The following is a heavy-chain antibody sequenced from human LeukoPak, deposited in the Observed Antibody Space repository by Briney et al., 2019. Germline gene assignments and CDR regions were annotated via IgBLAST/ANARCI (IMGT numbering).Heavy chain of an antibody. D-gene: IGHD3-16*01. Sequence: SETLSLTCTVSGGSVSNYYWSWFRQPPEKGLEWIGYIYYSGSTNYNPSLRSRVTISVDTSNDHFSLKLSSVTAADTAVYYCARGGWSLDLWGRGTLVTVSS. CDR2: IYYSGST. V-gene: IGHV4-59*02. CDR3: ARGGWSLDL. CDR1: GGSVSNYY. J-gene: IGHJ2*01.